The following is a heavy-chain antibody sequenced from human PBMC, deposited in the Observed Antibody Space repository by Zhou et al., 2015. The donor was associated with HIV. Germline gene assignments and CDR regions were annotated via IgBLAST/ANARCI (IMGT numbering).Heavy chain of an antibody. Sequence: QVQLVQSGAERASVKVSCKAAGYSFTDYYIHWVRQAPGQRLEWMGWIKPNSGVPRYAQKFEGRVTMTTDTSISTVYMDLTSLTSDDTALYYCARDPDVAINDLDFWGQGTLVTVSS. CDR1: GYSFTDYY. CDR3: ARDPDVAINDLDF. D-gene: IGHD2-15*01. J-gene: IGHJ4*02. CDR2: IKPNSGVP. V-gene: IGHV1-2*02.